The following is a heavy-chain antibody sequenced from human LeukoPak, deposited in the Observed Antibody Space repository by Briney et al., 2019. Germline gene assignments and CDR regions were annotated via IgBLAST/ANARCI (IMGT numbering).Heavy chain of an antibody. CDR3: ATERTGYSSSSFDY. J-gene: IGHJ4*02. CDR2: ISGSGGST. Sequence: GSLRPSRATSCFTFNQHSMSWVPQCSGKGLGWVSAISGSGGSTYYADSVKGRFTISRDNSKNTLYLQMNSLRAEDTAVYYCATERTGYSSSSFDYWGQGTLVTVSS. V-gene: IGHV3-23*01. CDR1: CFTFNQHS. D-gene: IGHD6-13*01.